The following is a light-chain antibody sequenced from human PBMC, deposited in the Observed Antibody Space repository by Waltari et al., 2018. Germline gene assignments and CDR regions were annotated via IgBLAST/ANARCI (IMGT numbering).Light chain of an antibody. J-gene: IGKJ1*01. CDR3: QQYNSAPWT. V-gene: IGKV1-5*01. CDR1: QSINIW. Sequence: DIQMTQSPSSLSASVGDKVTITCQASQSINIWLAWYQQKPGKAPKPLIYKASSLESGVPSRFSGSGSGTDFTLTIISLQPEDFATYYCQQYNSAPWTFGQGTKVEIK. CDR2: KAS.